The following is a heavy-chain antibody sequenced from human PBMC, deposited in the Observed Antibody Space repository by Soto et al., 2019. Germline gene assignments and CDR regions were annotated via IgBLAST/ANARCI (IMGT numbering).Heavy chain of an antibody. CDR2: ISAYNGNT. CDR1: GYTFTNFG. J-gene: IGHJ4*02. CDR3: VRGGTPIGY. V-gene: IGHV1-18*01. Sequence: QVQLVQSGAEVKKPGASVKVSCKASGYTFTNFGISWVRQAPGQGLEWMGWISAYNGNTNYAQNFQGRVTITTDTATSIAYMELRSVRCDDRAVYYCVRGGTPIGYWGQGTLGTGSS. D-gene: IGHD3-16*01.